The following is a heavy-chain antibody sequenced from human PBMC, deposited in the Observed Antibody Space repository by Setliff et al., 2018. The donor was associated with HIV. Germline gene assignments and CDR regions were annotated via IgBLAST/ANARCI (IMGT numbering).Heavy chain of an antibody. CDR3: AREGDSSGYYRH. CDR1: GYSISTGYY. CDR2: IYHSGST. D-gene: IGHD3-22*01. Sequence: SETLSLTCTVSGYSISTGYYWGWIRQPPGKGLEWIGSIYHSGSTYYNPSLKSRVTISVDTSKNQFSLKLSSVTAADTAVYYCAREGDSSGYYRHWGQGTMVTVSS. V-gene: IGHV4-38-2*02. J-gene: IGHJ3*01.